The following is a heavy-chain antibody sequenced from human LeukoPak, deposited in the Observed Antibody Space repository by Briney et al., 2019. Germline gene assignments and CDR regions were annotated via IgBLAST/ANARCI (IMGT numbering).Heavy chain of an antibody. J-gene: IGHJ4*02. Sequence: SQTLSLTCAISGDSVSSNSAAWNWVRQSPPSGLEWLGRTYYRSKWHNDYALSVKSRITINPDTSKNQFSLQLNSVIPEDTAIYYCARIVGGSPDYWGQGTLVTVSS. D-gene: IGHD2-15*01. V-gene: IGHV6-1*01. CDR3: ARIVGGSPDY. CDR2: TYYRSKWHN. CDR1: GDSVSSNSAA.